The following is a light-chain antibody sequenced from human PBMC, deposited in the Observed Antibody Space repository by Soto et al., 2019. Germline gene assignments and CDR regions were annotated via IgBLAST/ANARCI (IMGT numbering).Light chain of an antibody. CDR3: SSYAGINIYV. CDR2: EIN. V-gene: IGLV2-8*01. J-gene: IGLJ1*01. Sequence: VLAQPPSASGSPGQSITISCPGTSSDVGAFNYVSWYQQHPGKAPKLMIFEINKRPSGVHDRFSGYKSGNTASLTVSGLQAEDEADYYCSSYAGINIYVFGGGTKVTV. CDR1: SSDVGAFNY.